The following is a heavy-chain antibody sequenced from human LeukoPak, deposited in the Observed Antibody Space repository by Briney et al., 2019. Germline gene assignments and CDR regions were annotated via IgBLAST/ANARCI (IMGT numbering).Heavy chain of an antibody. CDR1: GFTFSSYA. V-gene: IGHV3-23*01. CDR3: AKNSGSYGSYFDY. Sequence: GGSLRLSCAASGFTFSSYAMSWVRQAPGKGLEWVSMISSGDGSADYADSVKGRFTISRDNSKNTLYLQMSSLRAEDTAVYYCAKNSGSYGSYFDYWGQGTLVTVSS. D-gene: IGHD1-26*01. CDR2: ISSGDGSA. J-gene: IGHJ4*02.